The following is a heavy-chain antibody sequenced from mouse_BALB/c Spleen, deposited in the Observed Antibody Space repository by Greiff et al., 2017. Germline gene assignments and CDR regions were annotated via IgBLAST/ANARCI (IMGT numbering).Heavy chain of an antibody. CDR3: ARRSMITSFDY. CDR2: IYPGDGDT. V-gene: IGHV1-80*01. Sequence: QVQLQQSGAELVRPGSSVKISCKASGYAFSSYWMNWVKQRPGQGLEWIGQIYPGDGDTNYNGKFKGKATLTADKSSSTAYMQLSSLTSEDSAVYFCARRSMITSFDYWGQGTTLTVSS. D-gene: IGHD2-4*01. CDR1: GYAFSSYW. J-gene: IGHJ2*01.